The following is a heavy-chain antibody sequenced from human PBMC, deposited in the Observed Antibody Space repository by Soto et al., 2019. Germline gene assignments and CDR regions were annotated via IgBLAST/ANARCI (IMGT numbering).Heavy chain of an antibody. V-gene: IGHV3-21*01. Sequence: EVQLVESGGALVKPGGSLRLSCAASGFTFSSYSMNWVRQAPGKGLEWVSSISSSSSYIYYADSVKGRFTISRDNAKNSLYLQMNSLRAEDTAVYYCAGFSRGLVGGNYYYGMDVWGQGTTVTVSS. CDR3: AGFSRGLVGGNYYYGMDV. D-gene: IGHD6-19*01. CDR1: GFTFSSYS. CDR2: ISSSSSYI. J-gene: IGHJ6*02.